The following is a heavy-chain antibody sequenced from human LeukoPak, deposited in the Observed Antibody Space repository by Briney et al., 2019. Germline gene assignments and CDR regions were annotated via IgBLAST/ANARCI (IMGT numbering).Heavy chain of an antibody. V-gene: IGHV3-15*01. J-gene: IGHJ4*02. CDR1: GFTFSNAW. CDR3: TRALSYYYDSSGYTH. Sequence: GGSLRLSCAASGFTFSNAWMSWVRQAPGKGLEWVGRIKSKTDGGTTEYAASVKGRFTISRDDSKSIAYLQMNSLKTEDTAVYYCTRALSYYYDSSGYTHWGQGTLVTVSS. D-gene: IGHD3-22*01. CDR2: IKSKTDGGTT.